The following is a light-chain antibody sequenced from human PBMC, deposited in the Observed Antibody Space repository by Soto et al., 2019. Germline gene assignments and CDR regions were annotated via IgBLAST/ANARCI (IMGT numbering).Light chain of an antibody. CDR1: QTVGGRY. J-gene: IGKJ1*01. Sequence: EIVLTQSAATLSLSLGERATLSCRASQTVGGRYLAWFQQKPGQTPRLLIYGASTRAAGVPDRFSGSGSGTDFSLTSNSLEPEDFAVYYCLQYVSSPWTFGQGNKVEV. V-gene: IGKV3-20*01. CDR3: LQYVSSPWT. CDR2: GAS.